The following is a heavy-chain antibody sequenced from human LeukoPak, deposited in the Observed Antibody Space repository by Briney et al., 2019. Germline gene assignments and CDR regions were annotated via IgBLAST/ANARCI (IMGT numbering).Heavy chain of an antibody. J-gene: IGHJ4*02. Sequence: SETLSLTCAVYGGSFSGYYWSWIRQPPGKGLEWIGEINHSGSTNYNPSLKSRVTISVDTSKNQFSLKLSSVTAADTAVYYCARGRLLWFGELLGIFDYWGQGTLVTVSS. CDR2: INHSGST. CDR3: ARGRLLWFGELLGIFDY. V-gene: IGHV4-34*01. D-gene: IGHD3-10*01. CDR1: GGSFSGYY.